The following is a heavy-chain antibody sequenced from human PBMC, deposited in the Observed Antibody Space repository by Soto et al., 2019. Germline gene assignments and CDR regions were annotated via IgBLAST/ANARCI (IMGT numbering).Heavy chain of an antibody. CDR2: ISAYNGNT. J-gene: IGHJ3*02. D-gene: IGHD2-15*01. CDR3: ATYSGYCSGGSCPDAFDI. Sequence: ASVKVSCKASGYTFTSYGISWVRQAPGQGLEWMGWISAYNGNTNYAQKLQGRVTMTTDTSTSTAYMELRSLISDDTAVYYCATYSGYCSGGSCPDAFDIWGQGTMVTVSS. CDR1: GYTFTSYG. V-gene: IGHV1-18*01.